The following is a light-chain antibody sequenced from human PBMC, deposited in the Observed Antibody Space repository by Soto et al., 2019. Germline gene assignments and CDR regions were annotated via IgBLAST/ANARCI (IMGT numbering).Light chain of an antibody. Sequence: QSVLTQPPSVSGAPGQRVTISCTGSSSNIGAGYDVHWYKQLPGTAPKLLIYDNANRPSGVPDRFSGSKSGTSASLAITGLQAEYEADYYCQSYDSSMTAVAFGGGTKVTVL. CDR3: QSYDSSMTAVA. V-gene: IGLV1-40*01. CDR2: DNA. CDR1: SSNIGAGYD. J-gene: IGLJ2*01.